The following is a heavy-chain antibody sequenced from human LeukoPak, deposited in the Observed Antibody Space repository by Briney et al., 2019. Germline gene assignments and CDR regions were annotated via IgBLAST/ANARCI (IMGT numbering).Heavy chain of an antibody. V-gene: IGHV4-34*01. CDR3: AKLQSGAYYSPFDN. J-gene: IGHJ4*02. CDR2: INHSGST. D-gene: IGHD1-26*01. Sequence: SETLSLTCAVYGGSFSGYYWSWIRQPPGKGLEWIGEINHSGSTNYNPSLKSRVTISVDTSKNQFSLKLSSVTATDTAVYYCAKLQSGAYYSPFDNWGQGTLVTVSS. CDR1: GGSFSGYY.